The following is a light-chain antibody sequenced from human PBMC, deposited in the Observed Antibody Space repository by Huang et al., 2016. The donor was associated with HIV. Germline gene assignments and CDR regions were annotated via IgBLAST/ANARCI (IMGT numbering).Light chain of an antibody. J-gene: IGKJ2*01. CDR2: AAS. V-gene: IGKV1-NL1*01. CDR3: QQYHSTPYT. CDR1: QPIAKS. Sequence: DIQMTQSQSSLSASVRNRVTITCRASQPIAKSLAWYQQKPGTAPKLLLYAASRFESVVPSRFSGSGSGTDYTLTISSLQPEDFATYYCQQYHSTPYTFGQGTKLEIK.